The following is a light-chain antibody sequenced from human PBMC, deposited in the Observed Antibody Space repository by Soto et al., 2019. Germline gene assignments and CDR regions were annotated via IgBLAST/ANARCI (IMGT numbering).Light chain of an antibody. V-gene: IGLV1-44*01. Sequence: QSALTQPPSASGTPGQRVTISCSGSNSNIGRNTVNWYQQFPGAAPNLLIHSDNQRPSGVPDRFSGSRSGPSASLAISGLQSEDEADYYCAAWDESPNVPVFGGGTKLTVL. CDR2: SDN. CDR3: AAWDESPNVPV. CDR1: NSNIGRNT. J-gene: IGLJ3*02.